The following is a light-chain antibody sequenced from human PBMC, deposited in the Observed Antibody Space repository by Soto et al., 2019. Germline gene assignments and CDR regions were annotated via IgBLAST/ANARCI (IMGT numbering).Light chain of an antibody. CDR2: DAS. CDR3: QQYNSYSRYT. V-gene: IGKV1-5*01. J-gene: IGKJ2*01. Sequence: DIQMTQSPSTLSASVGDRVTITCRASQSISSWLAWYQQNPGKAPKLLIYDASSLESGVPSRFSGSGSGTEFTLTISSPQPDDFATYYCQQYNSYSRYTFGLGTNLEIK. CDR1: QSISSW.